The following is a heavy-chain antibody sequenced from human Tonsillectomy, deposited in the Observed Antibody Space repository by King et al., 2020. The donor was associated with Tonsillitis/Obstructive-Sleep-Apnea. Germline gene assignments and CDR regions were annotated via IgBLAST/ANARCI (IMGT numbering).Heavy chain of an antibody. V-gene: IGHV3-53*01. CDR1: GFTVSSNY. J-gene: IGHJ6*03. Sequence: VQLVESGGGLIQPGGSLRLSCAASGFTVSSNYMNWVRQAPGKGLEWVSVIYSIGTTFYADSVKGRFTISRDNSKNTLYLQMNGLRAEDTAVYYCASAVAGYYYHYMDVWGKGTTVTVSS. D-gene: IGHD6-19*01. CDR2: IYSIGTT. CDR3: ASAVAGYYYHYMDV.